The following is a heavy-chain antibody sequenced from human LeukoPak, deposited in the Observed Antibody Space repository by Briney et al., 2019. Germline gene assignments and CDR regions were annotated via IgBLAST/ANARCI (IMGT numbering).Heavy chain of an antibody. D-gene: IGHD2-21*02. CDR3: ATGPYCGGDCYLTFFDY. CDR2: ISVSGNT. V-gene: IGHV3-23*01. J-gene: IGHJ4*02. Sequence: GGSLRLSCAASGFTLSSYTMSWVRQAPGKGLEWVSAISVSGNTYHADSVKGRFTISRDSSKNTLYLQMNRLRAEDAAVYYCATGPYCGGDCYLTFFDYWGQGTLVTVSS. CDR1: GFTLSSYT.